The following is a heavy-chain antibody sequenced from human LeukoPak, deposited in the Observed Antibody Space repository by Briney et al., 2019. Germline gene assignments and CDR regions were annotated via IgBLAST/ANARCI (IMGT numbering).Heavy chain of an antibody. J-gene: IGHJ4*02. CDR2: IRYDGSNK. D-gene: IGHD3-10*01. CDR1: GFTFSSYG. Sequence: QPGGSLGLSCAASGFTFSSYGMHWVRQAPGKGLEWVAFIRYDGSNKYYADSVKGRFTISRDNSKNTLYLQMNSLRAEDTAVYYCASLWFGELFGHYWGQGTLVTVSS. V-gene: IGHV3-30*02. CDR3: ASLWFGELFGHY.